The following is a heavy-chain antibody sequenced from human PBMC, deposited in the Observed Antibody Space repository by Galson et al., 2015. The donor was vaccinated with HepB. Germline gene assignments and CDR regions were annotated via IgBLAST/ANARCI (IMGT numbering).Heavy chain of an antibody. Sequence: SLRLSCAASGFTFSDYYMSWIRQAPGKGLEWVSYISSSSSTIYYADSVKGRFTISRDNAKNSLYLQMNSLRAEDTAVYYCARSPRGGVVIAPYYYMDVWGKGTTVTVSS. CDR2: ISSSSSTI. V-gene: IGHV3-11*04. CDR1: GFTFSDYY. D-gene: IGHD2-21*01. J-gene: IGHJ6*03. CDR3: ARSPRGGVVIAPYYYMDV.